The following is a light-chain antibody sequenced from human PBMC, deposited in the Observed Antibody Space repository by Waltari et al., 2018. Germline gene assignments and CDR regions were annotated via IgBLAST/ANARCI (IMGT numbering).Light chain of an antibody. Sequence: EIVLTQSPGSLSLSPGERAPIPCRASQTISGSWLTWYQQKPVQAPRLLIYGASSRATAIPDRFSGSGSGTDFTLTISRLEPEDFAVYYCQQYDGSSVTFGGGTKVEIK. J-gene: IGKJ4*01. CDR2: GAS. CDR1: QTISGSW. CDR3: QQYDGSSVT. V-gene: IGKV3-20*01.